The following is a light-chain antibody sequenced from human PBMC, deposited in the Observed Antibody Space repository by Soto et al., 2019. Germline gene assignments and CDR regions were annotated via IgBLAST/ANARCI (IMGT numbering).Light chain of an antibody. J-gene: IGLJ2*01. CDR3: CSYAGSRTLV. CDR1: SSDVGSYNL. CDR2: EGS. Sequence: QSALTQPASVSGSPGQSITISCTGTSSDVGSYNLVSWYQQHPGKAPKLMIYEGSKRSSGVSNRFSGSKSGNTASLTISGLQAEDEADYSCCSYAGSRTLVFGGGTKLTVL. V-gene: IGLV2-23*01.